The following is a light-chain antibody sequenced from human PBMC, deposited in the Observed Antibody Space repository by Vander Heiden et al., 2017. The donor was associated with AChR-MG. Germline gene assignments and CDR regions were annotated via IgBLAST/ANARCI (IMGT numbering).Light chain of an antibody. J-gene: IGKJ5*01. CDR1: QSVLYSSNNKNY. CDR2: WAS. V-gene: IGKV4-1*01. Sequence: DIVMTQSPDSLAVSLGERATINCKSRQSVLYSSNNKNYLAWYQQKPGQPPKLLIYWASTRESGVPDRFSGSGSGTDFTLTISSLQAEDVAVYYCQQEDNTPLTFGQGTLLEIK. CDR3: QQEDNTPLT.